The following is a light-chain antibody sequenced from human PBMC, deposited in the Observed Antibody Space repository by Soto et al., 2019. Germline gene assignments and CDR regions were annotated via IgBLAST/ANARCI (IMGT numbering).Light chain of an antibody. CDR2: GAS. CDR3: QQRSNWTPT. Sequence: ELLMTQSPATLSVSPVGRATLSCRASQSISGTLAWYQQKTGQAPRPLIYGASTRATGITARFSGSGSGTDFTLNISRLEPEDFAVYYCQQRSNWTPTVGPGTKVDI. CDR1: QSISGT. J-gene: IGKJ1*01. V-gene: IGKV3-15*01.